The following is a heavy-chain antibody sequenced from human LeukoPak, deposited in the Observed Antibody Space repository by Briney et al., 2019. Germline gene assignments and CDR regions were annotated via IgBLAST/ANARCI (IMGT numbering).Heavy chain of an antibody. V-gene: IGHV1-8*03. CDR2: MNPNSGNT. J-gene: IGHJ4*02. D-gene: IGHD3-9*01. CDR3: ARNHGRIGILTGYYLDY. CDR1: GYTFTSYD. Sequence: ASVKVSCKASGYTFTSYDINWVRQATGQGLEWMGWMNPNSGNTGYAQKFQGRVTITRNTSISTAYMELSSLRSEDTAVYYCARNHGRIGILTGYYLDYWGQGTLVTVSS.